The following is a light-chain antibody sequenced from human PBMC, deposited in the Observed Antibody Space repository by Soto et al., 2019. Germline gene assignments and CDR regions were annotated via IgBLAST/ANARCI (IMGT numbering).Light chain of an antibody. CDR1: ATVRTN. V-gene: IGKV3-15*01. CDR3: QQYYNWPPYT. CDR2: GAS. J-gene: IGKJ2*01. Sequence: IVMTQSPATLSVSPGERVTLSCRASATVRTNLAWFQQKPGQTPRLLIFGASTRATGIPTRFTGSGAETECTHTIGSLQSEDLAVYYCQQYYNWPPYTFGQGTKLEIK.